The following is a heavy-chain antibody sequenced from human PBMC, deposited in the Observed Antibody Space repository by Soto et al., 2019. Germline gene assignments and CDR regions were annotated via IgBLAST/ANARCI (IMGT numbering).Heavy chain of an antibody. D-gene: IGHD3-22*01. V-gene: IGHV3-30-3*01. Sequence: QVQLVESGGGVVQPGRSLRLSCAASGFTFSSYAMHWVRQAPGKGLEWVAVISYDGSNKYYADSVKGRFTISRDNSKNTLYLQMNRLKAEDTAVYYCARKDSSGYYYCYWGQGTLVTVSS. J-gene: IGHJ4*02. CDR1: GFTFSSYA. CDR2: ISYDGSNK. CDR3: ARKDSSGYYYCY.